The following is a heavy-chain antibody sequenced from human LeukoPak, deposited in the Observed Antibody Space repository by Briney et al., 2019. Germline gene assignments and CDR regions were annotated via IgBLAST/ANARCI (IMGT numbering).Heavy chain of an antibody. CDR2: ISSGSTYI. J-gene: IGHJ4*02. Sequence: PGGSLRLSCAASGFTFSSYGLSWVRQAPGKGLEWVSSISSGSTYISYADSLKGRFTISRDNSKNTLYLQINSLRAEDTAVYYCAKNRPSGTITMSADYWGQGTLVTVSP. CDR3: AKNRPSGTITMSADY. D-gene: IGHD3-10*02. V-gene: IGHV3-21*01. CDR1: GFTFSSYG.